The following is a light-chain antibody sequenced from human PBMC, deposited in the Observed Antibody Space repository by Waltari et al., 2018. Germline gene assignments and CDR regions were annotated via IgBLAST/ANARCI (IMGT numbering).Light chain of an antibody. Sequence: WYQHHPGNAPKLIIFEVTRWPSGVSNRFSGSKSGNTASLTIFGLQAEDEADYYCASYTSTRTVVFGGGTRVTVL. J-gene: IGLJ2*01. V-gene: IGLV2-14*01. CDR3: ASYTSTRTVV. CDR2: EVT.